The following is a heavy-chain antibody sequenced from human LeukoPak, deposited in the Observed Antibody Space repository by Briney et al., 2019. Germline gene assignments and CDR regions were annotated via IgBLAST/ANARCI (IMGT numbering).Heavy chain of an antibody. CDR1: GFTFSSYA. CDR2: ISYDGSNK. Sequence: AGRSLRLSCAASGFTFSSYAMHWVRQAPGKGLEWVAVISYDGSNKYYADSVKGRFTISRDNSKNTLYLQMNSLRAEDTAVYYCARKGYDSRGLSVPFDYWGQGTLVTVSS. CDR3: ARKGYDSRGLSVPFDY. J-gene: IGHJ4*02. D-gene: IGHD3-22*01. V-gene: IGHV3-30-3*01.